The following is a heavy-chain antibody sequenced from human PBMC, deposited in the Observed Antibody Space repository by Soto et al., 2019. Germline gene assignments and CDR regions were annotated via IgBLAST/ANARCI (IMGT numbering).Heavy chain of an antibody. CDR3: ATIPCSDDTCFSYYFDS. Sequence: QVQLQESGPGLVKPSETLSLTCTVSGGSVSSYYWSWIRQPPEKGLEWIGYINYSWTTTYNPSLKSRVTISVDTSKNQSYLKLSAVTAADTAVYYCATIPCSDDTCFSYYFDSWGQGTLVSVSS. J-gene: IGHJ4*02. D-gene: IGHD2-15*01. V-gene: IGHV4-59*02. CDR1: GGSVSSYY. CDR2: INYSWTT.